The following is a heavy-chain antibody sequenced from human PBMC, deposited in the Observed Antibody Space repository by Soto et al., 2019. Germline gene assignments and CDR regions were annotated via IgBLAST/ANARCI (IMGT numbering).Heavy chain of an antibody. J-gene: IGHJ5*02. CDR2: IYSSGST. CDR1: GFAINSYY. CDR3: ARGQRFSDWFDP. D-gene: IGHD3-3*01. V-gene: IGHV4-4*07. Sequence: SETLSLTCTFPGFAINSYYGTWIRQPAGKGLEWIGRIYSSGSTKYNPSLQSRVTMSLDTSKNQFSLRLTSVTAADTAVYYCARGQRFSDWFDPWGQGTLVTVSS.